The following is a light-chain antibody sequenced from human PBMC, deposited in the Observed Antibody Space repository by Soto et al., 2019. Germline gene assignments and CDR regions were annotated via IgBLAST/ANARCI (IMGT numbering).Light chain of an antibody. V-gene: IGKV1-5*03. CDR3: QHYNSYSVA. J-gene: IGKJ1*01. CDR2: KAS. CDR1: QTISSW. Sequence: DIQMTQSPSTLSVSVGDRVTITCRASQTISSWLAWYQQKPGKAPKLLIYKASTLKSGVPSRFSGSGSGTEFPLTISSLQPDDFASYYCQHYNSYSVAFGQGTKVELK.